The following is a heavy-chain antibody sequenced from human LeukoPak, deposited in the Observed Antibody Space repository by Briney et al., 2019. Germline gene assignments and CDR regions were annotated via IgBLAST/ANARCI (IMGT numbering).Heavy chain of an antibody. CDR1: GFTFSSYS. CDR2: ISSSSSTI. CDR3: ARDPRDSYGPGRLFDY. V-gene: IGHV3-48*01. D-gene: IGHD5-18*01. Sequence: GGSQRLSCAASGFTFSSYSMNWVRQAPGKGLEWVSYISSSSSTIYYADSVKGRFTISRDNAKNSLYLQMNSLRAEDTAVYYCARDPRDSYGPGRLFDYWGQGTLVTVSS. J-gene: IGHJ4*02.